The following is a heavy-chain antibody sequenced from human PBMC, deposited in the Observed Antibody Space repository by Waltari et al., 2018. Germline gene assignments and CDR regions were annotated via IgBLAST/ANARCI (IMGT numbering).Heavy chain of an antibody. D-gene: IGHD1-1*01. Sequence: QLQLQESGPGLVKPSETLSLTCPVPGGSIRSSSYYWGWIRQPPGKGLEWIGSIYYSGSTYYNPSLKSRVTISVDTSKNQFSLKLSSVTAADTAVYYCARLFRTTGTTNWFDPWGQGTLVTVSS. CDR3: ARLFRTTGTTNWFDP. V-gene: IGHV4-39*01. J-gene: IGHJ5*02. CDR1: GGSIRSSSYY. CDR2: IYYSGST.